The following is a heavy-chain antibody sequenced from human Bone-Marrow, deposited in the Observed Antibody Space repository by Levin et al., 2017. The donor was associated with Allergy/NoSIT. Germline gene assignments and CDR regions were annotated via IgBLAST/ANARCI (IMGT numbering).Heavy chain of an antibody. CDR2: IDYRGNT. Sequence: PSETLSLTCAVYGASLIDYSWSWIRQPPGREPEWVGEIDYRGNTNYNPSLKGRVTISVDTSKNQFSLRLTSLTAADTAIYYCARLGIEVDTSIWGQGGLVTVSS. CDR3: ARLGIEVDTSI. D-gene: IGHD6-19*01. V-gene: IGHV4-34*01. CDR1: GASLIDYS. J-gene: IGHJ4*02.